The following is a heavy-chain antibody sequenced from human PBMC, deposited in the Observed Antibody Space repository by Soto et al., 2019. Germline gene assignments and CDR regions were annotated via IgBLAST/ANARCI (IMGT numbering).Heavy chain of an antibody. CDR2: ISSSSSTK. CDR1: GFTFSSYS. D-gene: IGHD3-10*01. Sequence: EVQLVESVGGLVQPGGSLRLSCAASGFTFSSYSMNWVRQAPGKGLEWVSYISSSSSTKYYADSVKGRFTISRDNAKNSLYLQMNILRDEDTAVYYCARDPGQITMVRGVSDYWGQGTLVAVSS. CDR3: ARDPGQITMVRGVSDY. V-gene: IGHV3-48*02. J-gene: IGHJ4*02.